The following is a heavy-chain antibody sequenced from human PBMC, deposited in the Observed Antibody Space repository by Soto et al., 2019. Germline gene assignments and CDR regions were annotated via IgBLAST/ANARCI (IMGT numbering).Heavy chain of an antibody. CDR2: IDPSDSYT. D-gene: IGHD6-6*01. V-gene: IGHV5-10-1*01. CDR1: GYSFTSYW. CDR3: ASSNSSSPYYYYGMDV. J-gene: IGHJ6*02. Sequence: GESLKISCKGSGYSFTSYWISWVRQMPGKGLEWMGRIDPSDSYTNYSPSFQGHVTISADKSISTAYLQWSSLKASDTAMYYCASSNSSSPYYYYGMDVWGQETTVTVSS.